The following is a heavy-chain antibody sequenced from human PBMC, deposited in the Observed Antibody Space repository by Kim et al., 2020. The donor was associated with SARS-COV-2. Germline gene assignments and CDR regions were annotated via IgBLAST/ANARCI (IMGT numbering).Heavy chain of an antibody. CDR1: GFTFDDYT. D-gene: IGHD2-2*01. CDR3: AKDLGYCSSTSCDSAGLFHYYGRDV. J-gene: IGHJ6*02. CDR2: ISWDGGST. Sequence: GGSLRLSCAASGFTFDDYTMHWVRQAPGKGLEWVSLISWDGGSTYYADSVKGRFTISRDNSKNSLYLQMNSLRTEDTALYYCAKDLGYCSSTSCDSAGLFHYYGRDVWRQGPT. V-gene: IGHV3-43*01.